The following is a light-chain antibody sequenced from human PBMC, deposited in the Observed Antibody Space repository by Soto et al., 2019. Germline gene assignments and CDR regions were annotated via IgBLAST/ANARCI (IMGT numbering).Light chain of an antibody. V-gene: IGKV3-15*01. J-gene: IGKJ1*01. Sequence: EIVMTQSPATLSVSPGERATLSCRASQSVSSNLAWYQQKPGQAPRLLIYGASTRATGIPARFSGSGSGTEFTLTISSLQSEDFAVYSCQQYNNWPRRTFGQGTKV. CDR3: QQYNNWPRRT. CDR2: GAS. CDR1: QSVSSN.